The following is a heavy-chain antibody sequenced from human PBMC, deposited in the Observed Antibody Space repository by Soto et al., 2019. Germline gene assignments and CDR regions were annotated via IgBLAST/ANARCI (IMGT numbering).Heavy chain of an antibody. CDR1: GFTFSSYS. CDR2: ISSSSSYI. CDR3: ARVLRRSGIDP. Sequence: PGGSLRLSCASSGFTFSSYSMNWVRQAPGKGLEWVSSISSSSSYIYYADSVKGRFTISRDNAKNSLYLQMNSLRAEDTAVYYCARVLRRSGIDPWGQGTLVTVSS. J-gene: IGHJ5*02. V-gene: IGHV3-21*01.